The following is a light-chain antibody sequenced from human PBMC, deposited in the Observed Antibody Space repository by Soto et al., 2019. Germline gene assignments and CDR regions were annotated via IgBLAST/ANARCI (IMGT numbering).Light chain of an antibody. J-gene: IGKJ1*01. Sequence: EIVMTQSPATLSVSPGERATLSCRASQSVSSNFAWYQQKPGQAPRLLIYDASTRATGIPARFSGSGSGTEFTLTISSLQSEDFAVYYCQQRSNWPPTFGQGTKVDI. V-gene: IGKV3-15*01. CDR1: QSVSSN. CDR2: DAS. CDR3: QQRSNWPPT.